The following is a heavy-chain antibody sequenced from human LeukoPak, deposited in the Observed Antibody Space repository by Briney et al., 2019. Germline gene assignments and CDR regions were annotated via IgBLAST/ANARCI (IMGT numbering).Heavy chain of an antibody. CDR3: ARLRPFWSSYVGNWFDP. CDR1: GLTLRSYW. D-gene: IGHD3-3*01. CDR2: IHSDGSSK. V-gene: IGHV3-74*01. J-gene: IGHJ5*02. Sequence: GGSLRLSCAASGLTLRSYWMHWAPHAPAKGLVWVSRIHSDGSSKSCADSVKGRFTISRDNAKNTLYLQMNSLRAEDTAVYYCARLRPFWSSYVGNWFDPWGQGTLVTVSS.